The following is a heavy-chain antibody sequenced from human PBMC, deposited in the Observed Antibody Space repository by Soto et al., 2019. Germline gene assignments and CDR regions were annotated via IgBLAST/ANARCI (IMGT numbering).Heavy chain of an antibody. V-gene: IGHV3-30-3*01. J-gene: IGHJ4*02. Sequence: HVQLVESGGGVVQPGRSLRLSCAASGFTFSSYAMHWVRQAPGKGLEWVAVISYDGSNKYYADSVKGRFTISRDNSKNTLYLQMNSLRAEDTAVYYCARGSWRYWGQGTLVTVSS. CDR3: ARGSWRY. CDR1: GFTFSSYA. CDR2: ISYDGSNK. D-gene: IGHD3-10*01.